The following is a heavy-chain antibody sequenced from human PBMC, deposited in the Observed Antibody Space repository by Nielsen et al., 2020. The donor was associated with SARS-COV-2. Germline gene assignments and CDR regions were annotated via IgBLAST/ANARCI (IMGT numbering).Heavy chain of an antibody. V-gene: IGHV2-70*13. Sequence: SGPTLVKPTQTLTLTCNLSGFSLTSNYMCVNWIRQPPGKALEWLALIDWDDDKYYSPSLRTRLTISKDTSKNQVVLTMTNMDPVDTATYYCARNRYHPRHNSIDIWGQGTMVTVSS. J-gene: IGHJ3*02. CDR3: ARNRYHPRHNSIDI. CDR1: GFSLTSNYMC. CDR2: IDWDDDK. D-gene: IGHD1-14*01.